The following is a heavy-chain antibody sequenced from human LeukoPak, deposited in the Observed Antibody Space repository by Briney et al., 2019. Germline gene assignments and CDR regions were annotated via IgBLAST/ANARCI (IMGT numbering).Heavy chain of an antibody. CDR3: ATYASGYYTYYFDY. D-gene: IGHD3-3*01. CDR2: IIPIFGTA. J-gene: IGHJ4*02. Sequence: SVKVSCKASGYTFTSYGISWVRQAPGQGLEWMGRIIPIFGTANYAQKFQGRVTITTDESTSTAYMELSSLRSEDTAVYYCATYASGYYTYYFDYWGQGTLVTVSS. V-gene: IGHV1-69*05. CDR1: GYTFTSYG.